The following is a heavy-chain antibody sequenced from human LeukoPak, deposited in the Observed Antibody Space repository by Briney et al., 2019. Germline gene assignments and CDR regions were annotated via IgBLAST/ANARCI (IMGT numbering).Heavy chain of an antibody. CDR1: STFTDYY. D-gene: IGHD3-22*01. Sequence: GASVKVSCKASSTFTDYYIHWVRQAPGQGLEWMGWINPNSGGTNYAQKFQGRVTMTRDTSIVIVYMELSSLTSDDTAVYYCARVTEYSIGYYLDWFDSWGQGTLVTVSS. V-gene: IGHV1-2*02. J-gene: IGHJ5*01. CDR3: ARVTEYSIGYYLDWFDS. CDR2: INPNSGGT.